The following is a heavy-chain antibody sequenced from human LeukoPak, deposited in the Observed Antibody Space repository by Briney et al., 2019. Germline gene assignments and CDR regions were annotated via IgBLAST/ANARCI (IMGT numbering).Heavy chain of an antibody. CDR2: LQSGDSDT. D-gene: IGHD3-22*01. CDR3: ATRRYYYDSSGYYHNWFDP. Sequence: GQSLTIYSQGPGHSFTRSSIAWARHMPGQGLEWMGILQSGDSDTRHTTPSPGQVSILADKAISTAYLQWSSLKASDAAMYYCATRRYYYDSSGYYHNWFDPWGQGTLVTVSS. J-gene: IGHJ5*02. V-gene: IGHV5-51*01. CDR1: GHSFTRSS.